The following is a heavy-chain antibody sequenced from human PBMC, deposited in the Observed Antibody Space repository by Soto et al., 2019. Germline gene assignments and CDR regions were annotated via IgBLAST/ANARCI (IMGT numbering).Heavy chain of an antibody. CDR1: GGTFSTHA. D-gene: IGHD2-15*01. CDR3: ARGYCSGGNCYSGMDA. Sequence: QVQLVQSGAEVKKPGSSVKVSCKASGGTFSTHAIIWVRQAPGHGLEWMGGIIPISGTTYYTQKFQGRVTITAVEPTSSAFTELSSLKSDDTSVFYCARGYCSGGNCYSGMDAWGQGTTVTVSS. CDR2: IIPISGTT. J-gene: IGHJ6*02. V-gene: IGHV1-69*01.